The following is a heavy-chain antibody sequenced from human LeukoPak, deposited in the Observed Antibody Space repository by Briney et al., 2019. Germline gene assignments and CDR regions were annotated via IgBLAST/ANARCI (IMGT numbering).Heavy chain of an antibody. V-gene: IGHV4-59*01. Sequence: SETLSLTCSVSGGSMSGYYWSWIRQPPGQGLEWIGFIYYRGDTKYNPSLKSRVTILVDTSKNQFSLKLSSVTAADTAVYYCARTTEGGYTYDYFYYYYMDVWGKGTTVTISS. D-gene: IGHD5-18*01. CDR1: GGSMSGYY. CDR3: ARTTEGGYTYDYFYYYYMDV. CDR2: IYYRGDT. J-gene: IGHJ6*03.